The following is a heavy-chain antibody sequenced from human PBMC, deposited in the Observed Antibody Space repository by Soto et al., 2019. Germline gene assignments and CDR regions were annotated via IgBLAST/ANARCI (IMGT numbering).Heavy chain of an antibody. CDR3: ARSSSVVGHYYYYGMDV. J-gene: IGHJ6*02. Sequence: PGGSLRLSCAASGFIVSSNYMSWVRQAPGKGLEWVSVIYGGGSTYYADSVKGRFTISRDNSKNTLYLQMNSLRADDTAVYYCARSSSVVGHYYYYGMDVWGQGTTVTVSS. D-gene: IGHD6-19*01. CDR2: IYGGGST. V-gene: IGHV3-53*01. CDR1: GFIVSSNY.